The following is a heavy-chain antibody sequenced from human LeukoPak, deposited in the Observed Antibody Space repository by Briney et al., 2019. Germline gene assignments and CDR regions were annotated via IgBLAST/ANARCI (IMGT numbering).Heavy chain of an antibody. CDR3: ARPNITMVRGVIITVGWFDP. CDR1: GYTFTSYG. J-gene: IGHJ5*02. D-gene: IGHD3-10*01. CDR2: IIPIFGTA. Sequence: ASVKVSCKASGYTFTSYGISWVRQAPGQGLEWMGGIIPIFGTANYAQKFQGRVTITADESTSTAYMELSSLRSEDTAVYYCARPNITMVRGVIITVGWFDPWGQGTLVTVSS. V-gene: IGHV1-69*13.